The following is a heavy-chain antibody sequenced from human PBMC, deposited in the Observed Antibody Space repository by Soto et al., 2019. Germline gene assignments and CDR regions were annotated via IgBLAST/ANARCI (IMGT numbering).Heavy chain of an antibody. CDR1: GGSFSGYY. CDR2: INHSGST. D-gene: IGHD2-8*01. CDR3: ARGHPQGVGSGFDS. V-gene: IGHV4-34*01. Sequence: QVQLQQWGAGLLKPSETLSLTCAVYGGSFSGYYWSWIRQPPGKGLEWIGEINHSGSTNYNPSLKSRVTIAVDTSKNQFSLKLSSVTAADTAVYYCARGHPQGVGSGFDSWGQGTLVTVSS. J-gene: IGHJ4*02.